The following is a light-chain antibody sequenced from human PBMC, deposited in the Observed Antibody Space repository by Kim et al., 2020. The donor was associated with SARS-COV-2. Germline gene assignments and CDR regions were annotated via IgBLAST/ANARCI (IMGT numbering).Light chain of an antibody. Sequence: EIVLTQSPGTLSLSPGERATLSCRASQNVSSTYLAWYQQKPGQAPRLLIFGASNRATGIPDRFTGSGSGTDFTLTISRLEPEDFAVYYCQQYSTFTFGQGTRLEIK. J-gene: IGKJ5*01. CDR3: QQYSTFT. V-gene: IGKV3-20*01. CDR2: GAS. CDR1: QNVSSTY.